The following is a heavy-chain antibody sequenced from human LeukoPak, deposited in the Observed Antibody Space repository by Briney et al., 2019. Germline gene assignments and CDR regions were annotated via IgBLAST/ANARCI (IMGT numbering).Heavy chain of an antibody. D-gene: IGHD2-2*01. CDR2: IYPGDSDT. V-gene: IGHV5-51*01. CDR1: GYSFTTYW. Sequence: GESLKISCKGSGYSFTTYWIGWVRQMPGIGLEWMGIIYPGDSDTRYSPSFQGQVTISADKSISTAYLQWSSLKASDTAMYYCARQGGYCSSTSCYSYYYFDYWGQGTLVTVSS. J-gene: IGHJ4*02. CDR3: ARQGGYCSSTSCYSYYYFDY.